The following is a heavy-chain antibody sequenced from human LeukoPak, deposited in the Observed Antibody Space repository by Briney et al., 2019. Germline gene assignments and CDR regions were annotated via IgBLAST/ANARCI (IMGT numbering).Heavy chain of an antibody. CDR1: GGTFSSYA. CDR3: ARDGIAAAGTPFEY. J-gene: IGHJ4*02. D-gene: IGHD6-13*01. V-gene: IGHV1-69*13. Sequence: GASVKVSCKASGGTFSSYAISWVRQAPGQGLEWMGGIIPIFGTANYAQKFQGRVTITADESTSTAYMELSSLRSEDTAVYYCARDGIAAAGTPFEYWGQGTLVTVSS. CDR2: IIPIFGTA.